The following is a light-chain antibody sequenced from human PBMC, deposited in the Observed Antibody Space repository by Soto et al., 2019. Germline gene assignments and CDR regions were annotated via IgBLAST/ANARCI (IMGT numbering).Light chain of an antibody. Sequence: QSALTQPPSASGSPGQSVTISCTGTNSDVGVYNYVSWYQQHPGKAPKLMIYEVSKRPSGVPDRFSGSKSGNTASLTVSGLQAEDEADYYCSSYAGSNNLVFGGGTKLTVL. V-gene: IGLV2-8*01. CDR2: EVS. J-gene: IGLJ3*02. CDR1: NSDVGVYNY. CDR3: SSYAGSNNLV.